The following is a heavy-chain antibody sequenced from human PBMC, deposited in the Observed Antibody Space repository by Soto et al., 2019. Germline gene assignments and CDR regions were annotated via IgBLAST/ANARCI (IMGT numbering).Heavy chain of an antibody. J-gene: IGHJ4*02. CDR1: GGTFSSYA. Sequence: SVKVSCKASGGTFSSYAISWVRQAPGQGLEWMGGIIPIFGTANYAQKFQGRVTITADESTSTAYMELSSLRSEDTAVYYCATNKNELQLGENFDYWGQGTLVTVSS. V-gene: IGHV1-69*13. CDR2: IIPIFGTA. D-gene: IGHD5-18*01. CDR3: ATNKNELQLGENFDY.